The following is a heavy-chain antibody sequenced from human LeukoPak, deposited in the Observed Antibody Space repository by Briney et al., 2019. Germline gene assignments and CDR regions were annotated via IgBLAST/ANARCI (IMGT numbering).Heavy chain of an antibody. Sequence: PSETLSLTCAVSGYSISSGYYWGWIRQPPGKGLEWIGSIYHSGSTYYNPSLKSRVTISVDTSKNQFYLKLSSVTAADTAVYYCARAKTTVTTWFDPWGQGTLVTVSS. D-gene: IGHD4-17*01. V-gene: IGHV4-38-2*01. CDR3: ARAKTTVTTWFDP. J-gene: IGHJ5*02. CDR2: IYHSGST. CDR1: GYSISSGYY.